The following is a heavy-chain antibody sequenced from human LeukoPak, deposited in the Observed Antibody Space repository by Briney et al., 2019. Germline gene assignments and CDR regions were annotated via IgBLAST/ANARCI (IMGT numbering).Heavy chain of an antibody. V-gene: IGHV3-21*01. J-gene: IGHJ3*02. Sequence: GGSLRLSCAASGFTFSSYSMNWVRQAPGKGLEWVSSISSSSSYIYYADSVKGRFTISRDNAKNSLYLQMNSLRAEDTAVYYCARSVGATFRVFFAFDIWGQGTMVTVSS. D-gene: IGHD1-26*01. CDR1: GFTFSSYS. CDR2: ISSSSSYI. CDR3: ARSVGATFRVFFAFDI.